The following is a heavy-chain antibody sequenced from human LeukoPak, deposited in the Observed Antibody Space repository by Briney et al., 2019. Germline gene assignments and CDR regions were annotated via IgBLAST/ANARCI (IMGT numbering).Heavy chain of an antibody. CDR2: INHSGST. CDR3: ARGRYSGSSFDY. D-gene: IGHD1-26*01. J-gene: IGHJ4*02. Sequence: GSLRLSCTASGFTFRAYVMSWVRQAPGKGLEWIGEINHSGSTNYNPSLKSRVTISVDTSKNQFSLKLSSVTAADTAVYYCARGRYSGSSFDYWGQGTLVTVSS. CDR1: GFTFRAYV. V-gene: IGHV4-34*01.